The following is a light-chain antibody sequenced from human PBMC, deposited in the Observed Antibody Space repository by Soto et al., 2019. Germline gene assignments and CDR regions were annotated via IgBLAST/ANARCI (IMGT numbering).Light chain of an antibody. Sequence: QSSLTQPASVSGSPGQSITISCTGTSSDVGSYHYVSWYQQHPGKAPKLMIYEVSNRHSGVSNRFSGSKSGNTASLTISGLQAEYEADYYCSSYTSRSTSVFGGGTQLTVL. CDR2: EVS. V-gene: IGLV2-14*01. CDR3: SSYTSRSTSV. CDR1: SSDVGSYHY. J-gene: IGLJ7*01.